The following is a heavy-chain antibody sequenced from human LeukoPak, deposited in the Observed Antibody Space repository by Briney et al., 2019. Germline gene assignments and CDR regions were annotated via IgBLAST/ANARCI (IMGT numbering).Heavy chain of an antibody. CDR1: GGSISSGSYY. CDR3: ARASGYYGYYFDY. Sequence: SQTLSLTCTVSGGSISSGSYYWSWIRQPAWKGLEWIGRIYTSGSTNYNPSLKSRVTISVDTSKNQFSLKLSSVTAADTAVYYCARASGYYGYYFDYWGQGTLVTVSS. J-gene: IGHJ4*02. CDR2: IYTSGST. V-gene: IGHV4-61*02. D-gene: IGHD3-22*01.